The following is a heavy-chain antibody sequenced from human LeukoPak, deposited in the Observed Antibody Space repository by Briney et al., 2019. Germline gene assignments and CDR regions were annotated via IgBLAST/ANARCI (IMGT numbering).Heavy chain of an antibody. CDR3: ARAGYYYDSSGYYYENYFDY. CDR1: GFTFSSYS. Sequence: PGGSLRLSCAASGFTFSSYSMNWVRQAPGKGLEWVSSISSSSSYIYYADSVKGRFTISRDNAKNSLYLQMNSLRAEDTAVYYCARAGYYYDSSGYYYENYFDYWGQGTLVTVSS. CDR2: ISSSSSYI. V-gene: IGHV3-21*01. D-gene: IGHD3-22*01. J-gene: IGHJ4*02.